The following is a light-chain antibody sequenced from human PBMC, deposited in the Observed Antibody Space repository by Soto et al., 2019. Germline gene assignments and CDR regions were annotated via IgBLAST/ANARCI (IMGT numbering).Light chain of an antibody. Sequence: QLVLTQSPSASASLGASVKLTCTLNSGHSSYAIAWHQQQPEKGPRYLMKLNSDGSHSKGAGIPDRFSGSSSGAERYLTISSLQSEDEADYYCQTWDTGIRVVFGGGTKLTVL. CDR2: LNSDGSH. CDR3: QTWDTGIRVV. V-gene: IGLV4-69*01. J-gene: IGLJ2*01. CDR1: SGHSSYA.